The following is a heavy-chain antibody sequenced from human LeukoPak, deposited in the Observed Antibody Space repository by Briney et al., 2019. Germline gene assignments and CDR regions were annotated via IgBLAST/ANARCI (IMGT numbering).Heavy chain of an antibody. J-gene: IGHJ5*02. V-gene: IGHV4-59*01. D-gene: IGHD2-15*01. CDR1: GGSFSGYY. CDR3: ARGVGCSGGSCYSVYWLDP. Sequence: SETLSLTCAVYGGSFSGYYWSWIRQPPGKGLEWIGYIHYSGNTKYNSSLKSRVTTSVDTSRSQFSLKLSSVTAADTAVYYCARGVGCSGGSCYSVYWLDPWGQGTLVTVSS. CDR2: IHYSGNT.